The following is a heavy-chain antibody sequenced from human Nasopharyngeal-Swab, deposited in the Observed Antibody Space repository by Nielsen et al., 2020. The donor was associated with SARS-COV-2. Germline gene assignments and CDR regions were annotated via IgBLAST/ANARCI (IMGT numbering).Heavy chain of an antibody. CDR3: AKVYSYFDI. CDR1: GFTFSNSA. CDR2: ITGSGGGT. D-gene: IGHD2-15*01. V-gene: IGHV3-23*01. J-gene: IGHJ4*02. Sequence: GGSLRLSCAASGFTFSNSAMSWVRQLPGKGLEWVATITGSGGGTYSADSVKGRFTISRDNLKNTLYLQMSSLRADDTAVYYCAKVYSYFDIWGQGTLVTVSS.